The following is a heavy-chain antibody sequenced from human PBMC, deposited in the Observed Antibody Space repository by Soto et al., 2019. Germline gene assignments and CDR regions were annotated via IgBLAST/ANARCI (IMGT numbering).Heavy chain of an antibody. CDR2: IYWNDDK. D-gene: IGHD4-17*01. CDR3: SHSDRYGNYPS. V-gene: IGHV2-5*01. Sequence: QITLKESGPTLVKPTQTLTLTCTFSGFSLSTSGVGVGWIRQPPGKALEWLALIYWNDDKRYSPSLKSRLTTTWYTYKNPVVLTITTMNTVDTDTYSSSHSDRYGNYPSWGQGTLVTVFS. CDR1: GFSLSTSGVG. J-gene: IGHJ5*02.